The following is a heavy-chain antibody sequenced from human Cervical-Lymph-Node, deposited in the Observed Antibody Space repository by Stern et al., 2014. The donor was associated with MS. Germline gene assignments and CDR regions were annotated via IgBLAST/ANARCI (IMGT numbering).Heavy chain of an antibody. D-gene: IGHD6-13*01. CDR2: IYSSGST. Sequence: VQLEESGPGLVKPSETLSLTCTVSGGSISSYYWSWIRQPPGKGLEWLGYIYSSGSTNYNPSLKSRVTISIDTSKNQFSLRLTSVTAADTAVYYCARGGIAASPFDPWGQGTLVTVSS. CDR1: GGSISSYY. V-gene: IGHV4-59*01. J-gene: IGHJ5*02. CDR3: ARGGIAASPFDP.